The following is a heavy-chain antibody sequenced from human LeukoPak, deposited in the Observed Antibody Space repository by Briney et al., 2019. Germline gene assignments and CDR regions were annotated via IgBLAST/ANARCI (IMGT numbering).Heavy chain of an antibody. V-gene: IGHV1-2*02. CDR1: GYTFTGYY. D-gene: IGHD6-19*01. J-gene: IGHJ5*02. Sequence: ASVKVSCKASGYTFTGYYMHWVRQAPGQGLEWMGWINPNSGGTNYAQKFQGRVTMTRDTSISTAYMELSGLRSDDTAVYYCARGVGSGWYNWFDPWGQGTLVTVSS. CDR2: INPNSGGT. CDR3: ARGVGSGWYNWFDP.